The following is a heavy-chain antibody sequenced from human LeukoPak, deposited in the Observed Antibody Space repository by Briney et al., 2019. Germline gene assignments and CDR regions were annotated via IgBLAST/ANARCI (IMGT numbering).Heavy chain of an antibody. V-gene: IGHV4-59*08. J-gene: IGHJ4*02. CDR2: VYYSGDT. CDR3: ARHTYARPFDF. CDR1: GGSISGPY. D-gene: IGHD6-6*01. Sequence: SETLSLTRTVSGGSISGPYWSWIRQPPGKGLEWIAYVYYSGDTNYNPSLKSRAAISLDTSKNQFSLTVTSVTAADTAIYYCARHTYARPFDFWGQGTLVTVSS.